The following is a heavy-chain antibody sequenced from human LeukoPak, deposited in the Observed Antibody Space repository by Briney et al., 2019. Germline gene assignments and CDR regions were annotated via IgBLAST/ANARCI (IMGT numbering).Heavy chain of an antibody. V-gene: IGHV3-30*02. CDR1: GFTFSNNG. D-gene: IGHD1-26*01. CDR3: AKARYSGSPALDF. J-gene: IGHJ4*02. CDR2: TRYDESKT. Sequence: GGSMRLSCAASGFTFSNNGMHWVRQTPGKGLEWVAFTRYDESKTFYGDSVRGRFTISRDNSKNTLYLQMNSLTTDDSAVYYCAKARYSGSPALDFWGQGTLVTVSS.